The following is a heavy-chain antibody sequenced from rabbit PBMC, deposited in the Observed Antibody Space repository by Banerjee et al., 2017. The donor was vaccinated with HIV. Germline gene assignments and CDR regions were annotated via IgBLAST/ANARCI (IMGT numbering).Heavy chain of an antibody. CDR2: IYTGKGST. V-gene: IGHV1S7*01. CDR3: ARDLAGVIGWNFNL. D-gene: IGHD4-1*01. Sequence: QLEESGGGLVQPEGSLTLTCTASGFTISSRYYMCWVRQAPGKGLEWIGIIYTGKGSTDYASWVNGRFTISSDNAQNTVDLQMNSLTAADTATYFCARDLAGVIGWNFNLWGQGTLVTVS. J-gene: IGHJ4*01. CDR1: GFTISSRYY.